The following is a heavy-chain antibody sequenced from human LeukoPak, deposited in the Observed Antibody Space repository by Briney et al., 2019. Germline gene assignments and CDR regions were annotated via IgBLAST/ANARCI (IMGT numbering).Heavy chain of an antibody. V-gene: IGHV3-74*01. CDR1: GFSFSSYW. CDR3: ARPSGYGGDAFDI. D-gene: IGHD4-23*01. J-gene: IGHJ3*02. Sequence: GGSLRLSCAASGFSFSSYWMHWVRQAPGKGLEWVSRIKSDGSTTSYAVSVKGRFTISRDNGKNTPYLQMNSLRAEDTAVYYCARPSGYGGDAFDIWGQGTMVTVSS. CDR2: IKSDGSTT.